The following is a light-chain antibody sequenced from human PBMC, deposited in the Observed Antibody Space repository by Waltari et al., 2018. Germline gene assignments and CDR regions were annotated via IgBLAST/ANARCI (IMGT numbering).Light chain of an antibody. CDR2: GAS. V-gene: IGKV3-20*01. CDR3: QQYGSSPLT. J-gene: IGKJ4*01. Sequence: EIVLTQSPGTLSLSPGERATLSCRASQSVSRSYLAWYQQKLGQAPRLLIYGASSRATGIPDRFSGSGSGTDFTLTISRLEPEDFAVYYCQQYGSSPLTFGGGTKVEIK. CDR1: QSVSRSY.